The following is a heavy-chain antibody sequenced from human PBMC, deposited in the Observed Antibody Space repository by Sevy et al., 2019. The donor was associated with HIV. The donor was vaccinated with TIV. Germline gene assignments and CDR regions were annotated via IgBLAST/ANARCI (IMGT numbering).Heavy chain of an antibody. D-gene: IGHD4-17*01. J-gene: IGHJ4*02. V-gene: IGHV3-21*01. CDR3: ARVQNDYGDYEFDY. Sequence: GGSLRLSCAASGFTFSSYSMNWVRQAPGKGLEWVSSISSSSSYIYYADSVKGRFTISRDNAKNSLYLQMNSLRAEDTAVYYCARVQNDYGDYEFDYWGQGTLVTVSS. CDR2: ISSSSSYI. CDR1: GFTFSSYS.